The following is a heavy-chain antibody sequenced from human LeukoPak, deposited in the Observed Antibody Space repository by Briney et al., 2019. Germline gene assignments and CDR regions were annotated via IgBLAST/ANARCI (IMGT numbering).Heavy chain of an antibody. J-gene: IGHJ3*02. CDR2: IYHSGST. CDR1: GGSISSSNW. D-gene: IGHD1-26*01. CDR3: ARDKREPRYAFDI. Sequence: SETLSLTCAVSGGSISSSNWWSWVRQPPGKGLEWIGEIYHSGSTNYNPSLKSRATISVDKSKNQFSLKVRSVTAADTAVYYCARDKREPRYAFDIWGQGTMVTVSS. V-gene: IGHV4-4*02.